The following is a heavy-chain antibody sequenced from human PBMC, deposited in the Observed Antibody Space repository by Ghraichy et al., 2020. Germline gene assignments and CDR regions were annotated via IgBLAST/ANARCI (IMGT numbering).Heavy chain of an antibody. CDR3: ARPSPYGTTWHGGIDY. J-gene: IGHJ4*02. CDR2: IYDSGTAA. CDR1: GFSFSSYA. V-gene: IGHV3-23*01. Sequence: GGSLRLSCAASGFSFSSYAMSWVRQAPGKRLEWVSAIYDSGTAAFYADSVKGRFTISRDNSQETLYLQMNGLRVDDTAVYYCARPSPYGTTWHGGIDYWGQGTLVTVSS. D-gene: IGHD3-10*01.